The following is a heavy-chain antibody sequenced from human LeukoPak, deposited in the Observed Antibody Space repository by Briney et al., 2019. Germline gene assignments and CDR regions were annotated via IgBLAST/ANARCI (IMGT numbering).Heavy chain of an antibody. CDR1: GYTFTGYY. V-gene: IGHV1-2*06. D-gene: IGHD3-3*02. J-gene: IGHJ1*01. CDR3: ARGYLHFWSGYSKAEYFQH. CDR2: INPNSGGT. Sequence: ASVKVSCKASGYTFTGYYMHWVRQAPGQGLEWMGRINPNSGGTNYAQKFQGRVTMTRDTSISTAYMELSRVRSDDTAVYYCARGYLHFWSGYSKAEYFQHWGQGTLVTVSS.